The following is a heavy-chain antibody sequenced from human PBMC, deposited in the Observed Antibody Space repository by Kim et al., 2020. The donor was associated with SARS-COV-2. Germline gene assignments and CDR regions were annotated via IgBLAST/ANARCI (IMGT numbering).Heavy chain of an antibody. CDR3: ARGGAEFDY. J-gene: IGHJ4*02. D-gene: IGHD1-26*01. Sequence: GGSLRLSCVVSGFTFSSYWMHWVRQAPGKGLVWVSRINKDGTIASYADSVKGRFTISRDNAKNTLYLQMNSLRAADTAVYFCARGGAEFDYWGQGTLVTV. V-gene: IGHV3-74*01. CDR2: INKDGTIA. CDR1: GFTFSSYW.